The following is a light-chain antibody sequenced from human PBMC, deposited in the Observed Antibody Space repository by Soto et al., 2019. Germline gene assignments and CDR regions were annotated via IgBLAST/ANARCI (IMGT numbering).Light chain of an antibody. CDR1: QSVSSSY. CDR2: GAS. CDR3: EYYGNSIT. V-gene: IGKV3-20*01. J-gene: IGKJ4*01. Sequence: EIVLTQSPGTLSLSPGERATLSCRASQSVSSSYLAWYQQKPGQAPRLLIYGASNRATGIPDRFSGSGSGTDFTLTFSRLEPEDFAVYYCEYYGNSITFGGGTKVDIK.